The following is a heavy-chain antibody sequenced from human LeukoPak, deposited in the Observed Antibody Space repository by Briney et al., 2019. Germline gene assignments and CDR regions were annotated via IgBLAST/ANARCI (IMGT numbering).Heavy chain of an antibody. V-gene: IGHV3-15*01. Sequence: PGGSLRLSCAASGFTFINAWMSWVRQAPGKGLEWVGRIKSKAYGGTTEYAASVKGRFTISRDDSKSIAYLQMNSLKTEDTAVYYCTRDQTPYYWGQGTLVTVSS. CDR3: TRDQTPYY. CDR1: GFTFINAW. J-gene: IGHJ4*02. CDR2: IKSKAYGGTT.